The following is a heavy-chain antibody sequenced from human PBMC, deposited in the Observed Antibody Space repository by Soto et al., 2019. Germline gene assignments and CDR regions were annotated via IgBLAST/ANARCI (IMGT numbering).Heavy chain of an antibody. CDR2: INHSGST. V-gene: IGHV4-39*07. J-gene: IGHJ4*02. Sequence: PSETLSLTCTVSGGSISSSSYYWGWIRQPPGKGLEWIGSINHSGSTNYNPSLKSRVTISVDTSKNQFSLKLSSVTAADTAVYYCARVRSYGGGLDYWGQGTLVTVSS. D-gene: IGHD5-18*01. CDR1: GGSISSSSYY. CDR3: ARVRSYGGGLDY.